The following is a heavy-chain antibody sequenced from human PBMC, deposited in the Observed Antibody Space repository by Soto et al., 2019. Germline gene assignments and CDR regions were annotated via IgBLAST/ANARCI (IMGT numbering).Heavy chain of an antibody. J-gene: IGHJ6*02. CDR1: GYSVTSSDYY. CDR3: APLSVSLSGPYGIHV. V-gene: IGHV4-39*01. CDR2: MFYSGLT. D-gene: IGHD2-15*01. Sequence: SETLSLTCSVSGYSVTSSDYYWAWIRQPPGKGLEWIGSMFYSGLTYYNPSLKSRVTLSVGTSKNQFSVRLNSVTAADTAVYYCAPLSVSLSGPYGIHVWGQGTTVTVSS.